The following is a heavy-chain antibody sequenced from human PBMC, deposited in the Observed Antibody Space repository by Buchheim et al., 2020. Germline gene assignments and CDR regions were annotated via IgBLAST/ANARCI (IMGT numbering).Heavy chain of an antibody. CDR1: GDSVTAYY. CDR2: IYPSGST. CDR3: VRDVHLGSLDWYFDL. Sequence: QVQLQESGPGLVTPSETLSLTCTIAGDSVTAYYWSWIRQPAGRGLEWIGRIYPSGSTNYNPSLRGRVTMSVDTSRNQFSLGLTSVIAADMAVYYCVRDVHLGSLDWYFDLWGRGTL. V-gene: IGHV4-4*07. J-gene: IGHJ2*01. D-gene: IGHD7-27*01.